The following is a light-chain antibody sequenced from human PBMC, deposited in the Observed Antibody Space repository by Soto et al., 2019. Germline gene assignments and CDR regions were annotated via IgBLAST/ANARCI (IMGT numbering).Light chain of an antibody. J-gene: IGLJ2*01. CDR2: EGS. Sequence: QSVLTQPASVSGSPGQSITISCTGASSDVGSYNFVSWYQQHPGKAPKLMIYEGSKRPSGVSNRFSGSRSANTASLTISGLQSEDEADYYCCAYAGGSTSVIFGGGTKLTVL. CDR1: SSDVGSYNF. CDR3: CAYAGGSTSVI. V-gene: IGLV2-23*01.